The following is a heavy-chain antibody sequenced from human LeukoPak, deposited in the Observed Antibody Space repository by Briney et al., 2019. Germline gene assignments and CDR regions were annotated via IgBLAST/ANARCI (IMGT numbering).Heavy chain of an antibody. CDR3: TLSSGWYGGDY. CDR1: GFTFSGSA. CDR2: IRSKANSYAT. J-gene: IGHJ4*02. D-gene: IGHD6-19*01. Sequence: GGSLRLSCAASGFTFSGSAMHWVRQASGKGLEWVGRIRSKANSYATAYAASVKGRFTISRDDSKNMAYLQMNSLKTEDTAVYYCTLSSGWYGGDYWGQGTLVTVSS. V-gene: IGHV3-73*01.